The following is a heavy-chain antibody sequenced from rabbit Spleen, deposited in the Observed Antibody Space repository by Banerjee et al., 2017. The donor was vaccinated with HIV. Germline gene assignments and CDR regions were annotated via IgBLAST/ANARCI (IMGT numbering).Heavy chain of an antibody. D-gene: IGHD8-1*01. J-gene: IGHJ6*01. CDR1: GFSFSSSDY. Sequence: QSLEESGGDLVKPGASLTLTCTASGFSFSSSDYMCWVRQAPGKGLEWIACIDIGSSGFTYFATWAKGRFTCSKTSSTTVPLQMTSLTAADTATYFCARDTASSFSSYGMDLWGPGTLVTVS. V-gene: IGHV1S40*01. CDR3: ARDTASSFSSYGMDL. CDR2: IDIGSSGFT.